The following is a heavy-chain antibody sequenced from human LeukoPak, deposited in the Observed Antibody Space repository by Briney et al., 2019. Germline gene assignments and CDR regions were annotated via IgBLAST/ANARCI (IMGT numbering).Heavy chain of an antibody. V-gene: IGHV3-48*04. Sequence: GGSLRLSCAASGFTFSIYSMNWVRRAPGKGLEWVSYISSSSSTIYYADSVKGRFTISRDNAKNSLYLQMNSLRAEDTAVYYCARYCSTTSCESPDAFDIWGHGTMVTVSS. D-gene: IGHD2-2*01. CDR1: GFTFSIYS. CDR3: ARYCSTTSCESPDAFDI. J-gene: IGHJ3*02. CDR2: ISSSSSTI.